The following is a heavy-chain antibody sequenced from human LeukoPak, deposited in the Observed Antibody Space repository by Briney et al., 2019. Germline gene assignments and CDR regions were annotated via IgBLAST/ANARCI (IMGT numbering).Heavy chain of an antibody. Sequence: GGSLRLSCAASGFTFSSYSMNWVRQAPGKGLEWVSYISSSSSTIYYADSVKGRFTISRDNAKNSLYLQMNSLRAEDTAVYYCARGPQSSGYYYGGEDFDYWGQGTLVTVSS. CDR1: GFTFSSYS. D-gene: IGHD3-22*01. CDR2: ISSSSSTI. V-gene: IGHV3-48*04. J-gene: IGHJ4*02. CDR3: ARGPQSSGYYYGGEDFDY.